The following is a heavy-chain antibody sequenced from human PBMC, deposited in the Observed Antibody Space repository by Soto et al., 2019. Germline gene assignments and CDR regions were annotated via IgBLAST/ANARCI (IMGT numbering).Heavy chain of an antibody. Sequence: EVQLLESGGGLVQPGGSLRLSCAASGFTFSSYAMSWVRQAPGKGLEWVSAISGSGGSTYYADSVKGRFTISRDNSKNTLYLQMNSLRAEDTAVYYCAKDIGSGEGYFDYWGQRTLVTVSS. D-gene: IGHD3-10*01. CDR3: AKDIGSGEGYFDY. V-gene: IGHV3-23*01. CDR2: ISGSGGST. J-gene: IGHJ4*02. CDR1: GFTFSSYA.